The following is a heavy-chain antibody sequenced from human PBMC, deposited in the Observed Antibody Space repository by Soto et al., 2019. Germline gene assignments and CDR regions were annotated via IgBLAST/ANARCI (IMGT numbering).Heavy chain of an antibody. CDR3: ARDGGGESGRLTFDY. CDR2: IWWNERDK. CDR1: GFTSGSHV. Sequence: GGSLRLSCVASGFTSGSHVMHWVSQAPGKGLEWVAVIWWNERDKYYADSVNGRFTISRDNSKNTLYLQMSSLRAEDTAVYYCARDGGGESGRLTFDYWGQGTQVTVSS. J-gene: IGHJ4*02. V-gene: IGHV3-33*01. D-gene: IGHD1-26*01.